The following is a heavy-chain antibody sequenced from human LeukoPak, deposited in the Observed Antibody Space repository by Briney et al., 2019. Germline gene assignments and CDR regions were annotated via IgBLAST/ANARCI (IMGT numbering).Heavy chain of an antibody. J-gene: IGHJ6*02. CDR1: GFTFSSYN. CDR3: ARGGGLDV. D-gene: IGHD3-16*01. CDR2: INHNGNVN. Sequence: GGSLRLSCAASGFTFSSYNMNWARQAPRKGLEWVASINHNGNVNYYVDSVKGRFTISRDNAKNSLYLQMSNLRAEDTAVYFCARGGGLDVWGQGATVTVSS. V-gene: IGHV3-7*03.